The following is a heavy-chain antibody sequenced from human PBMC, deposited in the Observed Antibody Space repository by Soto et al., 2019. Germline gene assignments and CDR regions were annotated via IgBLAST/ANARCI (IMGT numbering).Heavy chain of an antibody. CDR2: IYYSGST. CDR3: ARASPQQLDRYYGMDV. D-gene: IGHD6-6*01. J-gene: IGHJ6*02. CDR1: GGSISSYY. Sequence: SETLSLTCTVSGGSISSYYWSWIRQPPGKGLEWIGYIYYSGSTYYNPSLKSRVTISVDTSKNQFSLKLSSVTAADTAVYYCARASPQQLDRYYGMDVWGQGTTVTVSS. V-gene: IGHV4-59*12.